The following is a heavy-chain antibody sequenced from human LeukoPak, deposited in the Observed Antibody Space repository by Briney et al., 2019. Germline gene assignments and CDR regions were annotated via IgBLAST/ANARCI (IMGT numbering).Heavy chain of an antibody. Sequence: GGSLRLSCAASGFTVSSNYMSWVRQAPGKGLEWVSVIHSGGSTYYADSVKGRFTISRDNSKNTLYLQMNSLRAEDTAVYYCARVHYYDSSGLYDWGQGTLVTVSS. CDR3: ARVHYYDSSGLYD. D-gene: IGHD3-22*01. CDR2: IHSGGST. J-gene: IGHJ4*02. CDR1: GFTVSSNY. V-gene: IGHV3-66*02.